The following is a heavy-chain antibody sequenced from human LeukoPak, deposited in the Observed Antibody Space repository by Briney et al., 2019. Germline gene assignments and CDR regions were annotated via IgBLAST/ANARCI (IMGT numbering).Heavy chain of an antibody. CDR3: ARANSDYDFWSGYYGSSGPYYYYMDV. V-gene: IGHV1-18*01. CDR2: ISAYNGNT. D-gene: IGHD3-3*01. Sequence: ASVKVSCKASGYTFTSYGISWVRQAPGQGLEWMGWISAYNGNTNYAQKLQGRVTMTTDTSTSTAYMELRSLRSDDTAVYYCARANSDYDFWSGYYGSSGPYYYYMDVWGKGTTVTVSS. J-gene: IGHJ6*03. CDR1: GYTFTSYG.